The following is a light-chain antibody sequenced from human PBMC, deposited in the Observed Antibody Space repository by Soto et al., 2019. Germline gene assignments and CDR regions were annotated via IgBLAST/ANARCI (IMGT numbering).Light chain of an antibody. Sequence: QSALIQPASVSGSPGQSITISCTGTSRDVGGSNYVSWYQHHPHRAPKLLIYEVSYRPSGVSSRFSGSKSGNTDSLTISGLQAEDDADYYCSSYTSSNTLEVFGVGTKLTVL. CDR3: SSYTSSNTLEV. CDR2: EVS. V-gene: IGLV2-14*01. CDR1: SRDVGGSNY. J-gene: IGLJ1*01.